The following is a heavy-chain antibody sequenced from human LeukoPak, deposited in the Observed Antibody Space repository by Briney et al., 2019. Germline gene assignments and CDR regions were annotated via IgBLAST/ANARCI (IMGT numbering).Heavy chain of an antibody. CDR3: ASELFHYYDSSGSSFLGY. Sequence: GGSLRLSCAASGFTFSSYSMNWVRQAPGKGLEWVSYISSSSTIYYADSVKGRFTISRDNAKNSLYLQMNSLRAEDTAVYYCASELFHYYDSSGSSFLGYWGQGTLVTVSS. CDR2: ISSSSTI. V-gene: IGHV3-48*01. D-gene: IGHD3-22*01. CDR1: GFTFSSYS. J-gene: IGHJ4*02.